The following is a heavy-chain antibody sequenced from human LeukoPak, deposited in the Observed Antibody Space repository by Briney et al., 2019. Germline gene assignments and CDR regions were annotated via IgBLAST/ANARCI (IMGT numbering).Heavy chain of an antibody. J-gene: IGHJ4*02. D-gene: IGHD6-13*01. CDR3: ARFSSTYYYFDS. V-gene: IGHV1-2*02. CDR1: GYTFTGYY. CDR2: INPHSGRT. Sequence: ASVKVSCKASGYTFTGYYMHWVRQAPGQGLEWLGWINPHSGRTKYAQKFQGRVSMTRDKSIDTAYIEVSSLRLDDAAIYYCARFSSTYYYFDSWGPGTLVTVSS.